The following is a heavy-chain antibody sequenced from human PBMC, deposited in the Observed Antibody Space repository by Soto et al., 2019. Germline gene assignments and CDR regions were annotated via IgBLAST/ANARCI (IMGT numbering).Heavy chain of an antibody. CDR1: GGTFSSYT. CDR3: ARDCPQANLGY. V-gene: IGHV1-69*08. J-gene: IGHJ4*02. CDR2: IIPILGIA. D-gene: IGHD1-1*01. Sequence: QVQLVQSGAEVKKPGSSVKVSCKASGGTFSSYTISWVRQAPGQGREWMGRIIPILGIANYAQKFKGRVTITADKSTSTAYMELSSLRSEDTDVYYCARDCPQANLGYWGQGTLVTVSS.